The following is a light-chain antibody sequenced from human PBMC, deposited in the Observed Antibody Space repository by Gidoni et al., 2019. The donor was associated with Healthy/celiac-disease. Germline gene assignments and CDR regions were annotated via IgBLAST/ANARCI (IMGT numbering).Light chain of an antibody. CDR3: QQYNSYSPWT. Sequence: DIQMTQSPSPLSASVGDSVTITCRASQSISSWLAWYQQKPGKAPKLLIYKASSLESGGPARCSGSGSGTEFTLTISSRQPDDFATYYCQQYNSYSPWTFGQGTKVEIK. CDR2: KAS. CDR1: QSISSW. J-gene: IGKJ1*01. V-gene: IGKV1-5*03.